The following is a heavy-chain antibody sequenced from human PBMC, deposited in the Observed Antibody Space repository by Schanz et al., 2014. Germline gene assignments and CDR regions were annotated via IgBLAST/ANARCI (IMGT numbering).Heavy chain of an antibody. J-gene: IGHJ4*02. CDR3: ARDNYYGSGSCAY. V-gene: IGHV3-7*01. D-gene: IGHD3-10*01. Sequence: DVQLLESGGGLVQPGGSLRLSCAASEFTFSSYAMSWVRQAPGKGLEWVANIKQDGSEKYYVDAVKGRFTISRDNAKNSMYLHMKSLRGEDTAVYYCARDNYYGSGSCAYWGQGTLVTGSS. CDR2: IKQDGSEK. CDR1: EFTFSSYA.